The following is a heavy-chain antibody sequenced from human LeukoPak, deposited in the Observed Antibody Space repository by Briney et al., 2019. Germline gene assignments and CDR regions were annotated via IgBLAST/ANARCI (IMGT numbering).Heavy chain of an antibody. CDR3: AKVGLQNGGYGMDV. CDR2: LSYGGNNT. D-gene: IGHD7-27*01. CDR1: GFTFSHFG. Sequence: PGGSLRLSCAASGFTFSHFGMHWVRQAPGKGLQWVALLSYGGNNTYLADSVKGRFTISRDNSKNALYLQMNNLRPGDTAVYYCAKVGLQNGGYGMDVWGQGTTVIVSS. J-gene: IGHJ6*02. V-gene: IGHV3-30*18.